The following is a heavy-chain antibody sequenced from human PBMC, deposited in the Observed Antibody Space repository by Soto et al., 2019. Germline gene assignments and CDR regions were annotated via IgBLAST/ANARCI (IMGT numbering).Heavy chain of an antibody. Sequence: SETLSLTCTVSCGSISSYYWSWIRQPPGNGLYCIGYIYYSVFTSXXPSLKSRXXISVDTSNNQXSLNLXPVTAAYTALYYCARDIYSSGCYPLWRQGTLVTVSS. D-gene: IGHD6-19*01. V-gene: IGHV4-59*01. CDR1: CGSISSYY. CDR2: IYYSVFT. CDR3: ARDIYSSGCYPL. J-gene: IGHJ4*02.